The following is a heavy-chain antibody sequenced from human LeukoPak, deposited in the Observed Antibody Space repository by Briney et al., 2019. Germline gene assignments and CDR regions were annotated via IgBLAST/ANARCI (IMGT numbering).Heavy chain of an antibody. J-gene: IGHJ4*02. V-gene: IGHV3-9*01. CDR3: SRGLGQPVDS. CDR2: ISWNSGRI. Sequence: GGSLRLSCAASGFTFSSYSMHWVRQAPGKGLEWVSGISWNSGRIGYVDSVKGRFTISRDNAKNSLYLQMNSQTVEDTAVYYCSRGLGQPVDSWGQGTLVTVSS. D-gene: IGHD6-6*01. CDR1: GFTFSSYS.